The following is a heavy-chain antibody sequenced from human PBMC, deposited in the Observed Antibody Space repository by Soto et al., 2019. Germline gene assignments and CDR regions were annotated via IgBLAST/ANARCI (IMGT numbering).Heavy chain of an antibody. Sequence: EVQLVESGGGLVQPGGSLKLSCAASGFSFSDFAIHWVRQASGKGLEWVGRIRSKVNNYATAYAASVKGRFTISRDDSKNTAYLQITSLKTEDTALYYCPTLDYGDYLVGFHLASWGQGPLVT. CDR3: PTLDYGDYLVGFHLAS. J-gene: IGHJ4*02. CDR2: IRSKVNNYAT. V-gene: IGHV3-73*02. CDR1: GFSFSDFA. D-gene: IGHD4-17*01.